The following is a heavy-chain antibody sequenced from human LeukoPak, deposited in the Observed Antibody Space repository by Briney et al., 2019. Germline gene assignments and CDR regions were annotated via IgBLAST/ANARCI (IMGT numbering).Heavy chain of an antibody. J-gene: IGHJ4*02. CDR3: AKWTRDFNYYDSSGYFDY. Sequence: GSLRLSCAASGFTFTTCAVSWVRQAPGKGLEWVSGISVSGDSANYADSVKGRFTISRDNSKNTLYLQMNSLRAEDTAVYYCAKWTRDFNYYDSSGYFDYWGQGTLVTVSS. D-gene: IGHD3-22*01. CDR1: GFTFTTCA. V-gene: IGHV3-23*01. CDR2: ISVSGDSA.